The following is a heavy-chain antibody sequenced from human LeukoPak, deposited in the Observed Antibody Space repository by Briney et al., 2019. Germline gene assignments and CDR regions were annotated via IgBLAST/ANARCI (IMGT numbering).Heavy chain of an antibody. D-gene: IGHD1-26*01. J-gene: IGHJ5*02. CDR1: GFNFGDCG. Sequence: GGSLRLSCIASGFNFGDCGMSWFRQAPVKGLEWVSFIRSKGYGGTAEYAASVKGRFTISRDDSKSIVYLQMNSLKTEDTAVYYCSREGSASYYPNWFDPWGQGTLVTVSS. CDR3: SREGSASYYPNWFDP. CDR2: IRSKGYGGTA. V-gene: IGHV3-49*03.